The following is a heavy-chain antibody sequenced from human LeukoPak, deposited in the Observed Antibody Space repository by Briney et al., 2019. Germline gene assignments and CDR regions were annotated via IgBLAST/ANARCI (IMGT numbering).Heavy chain of an antibody. D-gene: IGHD3-10*01. Sequence: PSETLSLTCAVYGGSFSGYYWSWIRQPPGKGLEWIGEINHSGSTNYNPSLKSRVTISVDTSKNQFSLKLSSVTAADTAVYYCARGHKIFYYGSGGFDCWGQGTLVTVSS. J-gene: IGHJ4*02. V-gene: IGHV4-34*01. CDR1: GGSFSGYY. CDR3: ARGHKIFYYGSGGFDC. CDR2: INHSGST.